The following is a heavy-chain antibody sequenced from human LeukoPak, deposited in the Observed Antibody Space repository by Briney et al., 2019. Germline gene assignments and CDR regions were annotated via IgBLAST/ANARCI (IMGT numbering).Heavy chain of an antibody. CDR3: ARESPYNWNYRQDAFDI. CDR1: GGSISSGGYS. V-gene: IGHV4-30-2*01. J-gene: IGHJ3*02. CDR2: INHSGST. Sequence: PSQTLSLTCAVSGGSISSGGYSWSWIRQPPGTGLEWIGEINHSGSTNYNPSLKSRVTISVDTSKNQFSLKLSSVTAADTAVYYCARESPYNWNYRQDAFDIWGQGTMVTVSS. D-gene: IGHD1-7*01.